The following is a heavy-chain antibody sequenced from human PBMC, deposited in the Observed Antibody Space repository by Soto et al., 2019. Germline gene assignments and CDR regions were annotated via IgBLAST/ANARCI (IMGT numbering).Heavy chain of an antibody. CDR3: ARSPPSSYYGGSGTFDY. V-gene: IGHV4-4*02. Sequence: SETLSLTCAVSGGFTSTNNWWSWVRQPPGXGLEWIGDAYHSGSTEYNPSLKSRVSISVDKSKNQISLKLTSATAADTAVYYCARSPPSSYYGGSGTFDYWGQGTLVTVSS. D-gene: IGHD3-10*01. CDR1: GGFTSTNNW. CDR2: AYHSGST. J-gene: IGHJ4*02.